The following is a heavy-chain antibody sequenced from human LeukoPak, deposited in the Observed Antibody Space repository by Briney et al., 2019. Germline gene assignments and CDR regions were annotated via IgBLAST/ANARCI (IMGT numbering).Heavy chain of an antibody. Sequence: PSQTLSLTCTVSGGSISSGGYYWSWLRQHPGTGLEWIGYIYYSGSTYYNPSLKSRVTISVDTSKNQFSLKLSSVTAADTAVYYCARGTYYYDSSGYYYKYYFDYWGQGTLVTVSS. CDR1: GGSISSGGYY. CDR2: IYYSGST. CDR3: ARGTYYYDSSGYYYKYYFDY. J-gene: IGHJ4*02. D-gene: IGHD3-22*01. V-gene: IGHV4-31*03.